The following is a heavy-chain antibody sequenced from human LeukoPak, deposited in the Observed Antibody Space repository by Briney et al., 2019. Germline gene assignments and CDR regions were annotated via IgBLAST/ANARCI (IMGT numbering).Heavy chain of an antibody. CDR3: ARHSSGWYSFDY. CDR1: GDSINSGNYY. V-gene: IGHV4-39*01. J-gene: IGHJ4*02. CDR2: VYYSGST. Sequence: SETLSLTCTVPGDSINSGNYYWGWLRQPPGKGLEWIGSVYYSGSTYNNPSLKSRVTISVYTSNNQISLELTSVTAPDTAVYYCARHSSGWYSFDYWGQGTLVTVSS. D-gene: IGHD6-19*01.